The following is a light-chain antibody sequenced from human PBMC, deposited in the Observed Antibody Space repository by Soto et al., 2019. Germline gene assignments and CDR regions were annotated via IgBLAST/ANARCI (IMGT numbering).Light chain of an antibody. CDR1: RSDVGGYNY. CDR2: EVG. V-gene: IGLV2-14*01. Sequence: QSVLTQPASVSGSPGQSITISCAGTRSDVGGYNYVSWYQQHPGKAPKLMIYEVGNRPSGVSTRFSGSKSGSTASLTISGLQAEDEADYYCISYTSDSTFVFGTGTKVTVL. CDR3: ISYTSDSTFV. J-gene: IGLJ1*01.